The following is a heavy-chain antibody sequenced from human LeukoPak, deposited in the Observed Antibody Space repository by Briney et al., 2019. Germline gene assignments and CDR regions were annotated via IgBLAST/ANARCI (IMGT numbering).Heavy chain of an antibody. CDR2: INHSGST. V-gene: IGHV4-34*01. D-gene: IGHD3-10*01. J-gene: IGHJ4*02. Sequence: SETLSLTCAVYGRSFSGYYWSWIRQPPGKGLEWIGEINHSGSTNYNPSLKSRVTISVDTSKNQFSLKLSSVTAADTAVYYCARATRRGVYYGSGSYFDYWGQGTLVTVSS. CDR3: ARATRRGVYYGSGSYFDY. CDR1: GRSFSGYY.